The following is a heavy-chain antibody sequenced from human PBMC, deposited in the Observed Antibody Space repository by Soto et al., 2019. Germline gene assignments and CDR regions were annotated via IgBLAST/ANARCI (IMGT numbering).Heavy chain of an antibody. D-gene: IGHD1-1*01. CDR3: TRDVHFQSFDS. CDR2: INDDGSST. V-gene: IGHV3-74*01. Sequence: PGGSLRLSCAASGFTFNNYVMHWVRQAPGKGLVWVSRINDDGSSTRYADSVKGRFTMSRDNAQNTVHLQMNSLRAEDTGVYYCTRDVHFQSFDSWGQGTLVTVSS. J-gene: IGHJ4*02. CDR1: GFTFNNYV.